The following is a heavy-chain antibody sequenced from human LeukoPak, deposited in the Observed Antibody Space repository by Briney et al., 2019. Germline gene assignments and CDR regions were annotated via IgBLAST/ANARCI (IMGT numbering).Heavy chain of an antibody. CDR1: GFTFDDYA. CDR3: AKGYCSSTSCPFDP. V-gene: IGHV3-43D*04. Sequence: PGGSLRLSCAASGFTFDDYAMHWVRQAPGKGLEWVSLISWDGGSTYYADSVKGRFAISRDNSKNSLYLQMNSLRAEDTALYYCAKGYCSSTSCPFDPWGQGTLVTVSS. J-gene: IGHJ5*02. CDR2: ISWDGGST. D-gene: IGHD2-2*01.